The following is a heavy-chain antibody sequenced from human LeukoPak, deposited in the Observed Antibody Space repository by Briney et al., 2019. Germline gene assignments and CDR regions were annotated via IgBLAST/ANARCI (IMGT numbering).Heavy chain of an antibody. V-gene: IGHV4-34*01. D-gene: IGHD2-2*01. CDR3: ARSPSYCSSTSCYPSRSPHWFDP. CDR1: SVSFSGYY. CDR2: INHSVST. Sequence: KPSETLFLTCAVYSVSFSGYYWSWIRQPPGKGLEWIGEINHSVSTNYNPSLRSRVTISVDTSKNQFSLKLSSVTAADTAVYYCARSPSYCSSTSCYPSRSPHWFDPWGQGTLVTVSS. J-gene: IGHJ5*02.